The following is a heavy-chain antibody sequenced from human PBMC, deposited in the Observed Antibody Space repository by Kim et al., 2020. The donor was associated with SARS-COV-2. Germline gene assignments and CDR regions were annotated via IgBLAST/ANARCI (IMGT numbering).Heavy chain of an antibody. J-gene: IGHJ3*02. CDR1: GFTFDDYA. D-gene: IGHD5-12*01. CDR2: ISWNSGSI. V-gene: IGHV3-9*01. CDR3: AKVEPGYSGYDPQYDAFDI. Sequence: GGSLRLSCAASGFTFDDYAMHWVRQAPGKGLEWVSGISWNSGSIGYADSVKGRFTISRDNAKNSLYLQMNSLRAEDTALYYCAKVEPGYSGYDPQYDAFDIWGQGTMVTVSS.